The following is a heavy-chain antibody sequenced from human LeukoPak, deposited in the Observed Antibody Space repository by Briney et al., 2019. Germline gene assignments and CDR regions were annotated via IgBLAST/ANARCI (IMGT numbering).Heavy chain of an antibody. J-gene: IGHJ5*02. CDR1: GGSFSDYY. V-gene: IGHV4-34*01. CDR2: INHSGST. CDR3: ARLGDCGGDCYSDWFDP. Sequence: SETLSLTCAVYGGSFSDYYWTWIRQPPGKGLEWIGEINHSGSTNYNPSLKSRVTISVDTSKNQFSLKLSSVTAADTAVYYCARLGDCGGDCYSDWFDPWGQGTLVTVSS. D-gene: IGHD2-21*02.